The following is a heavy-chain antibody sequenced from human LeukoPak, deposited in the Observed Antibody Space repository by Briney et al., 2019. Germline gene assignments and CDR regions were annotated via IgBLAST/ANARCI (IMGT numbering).Heavy chain of an antibody. Sequence: GGSLRLSCAASGFTFSSYAMSWVRQAPGKGLEWVSAISGSGGSTYYADSVKGRFTISRDNSKNTLYLQMNSLRAEDTAVYCCAKAQLELRFGGANYYVDVWGKGTTVTVSS. D-gene: IGHD1-7*01. CDR1: GFTFSSYA. J-gene: IGHJ6*03. CDR3: AKAQLELRFGGANYYVDV. V-gene: IGHV3-23*01. CDR2: ISGSGGST.